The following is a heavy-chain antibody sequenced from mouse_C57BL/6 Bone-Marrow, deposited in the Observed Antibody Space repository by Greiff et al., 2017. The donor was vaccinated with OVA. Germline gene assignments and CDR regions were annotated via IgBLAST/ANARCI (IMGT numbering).Heavy chain of an antibody. D-gene: IGHD2-2*01. J-gene: IGHJ2*01. Sequence: QVQLQQPGAELVRPGTSVKLSCKASGYTFTSYWMHWVKQRPGQGLEWIGVIDPSDSYTNYNQKFKGKATLTVDTSSSTAYMQLSSLTSEDSAVYYCARWGVTGAWFAYWGQGTTLTVSS. CDR1: GYTFTSYW. CDR3: ARWGVTGAWFAY. CDR2: IDPSDSYT. V-gene: IGHV1-59*01.